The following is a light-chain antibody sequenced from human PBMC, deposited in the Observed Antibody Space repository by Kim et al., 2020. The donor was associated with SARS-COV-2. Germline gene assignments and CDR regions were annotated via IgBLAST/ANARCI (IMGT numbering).Light chain of an antibody. CDR3: CSYAGSYTYNYV. J-gene: IGLJ1*01. CDR1: SSDVGGYIH. Sequence: SVPFSCSGTSSDVGGYIHGSEYQLHPGKAPKLLIYDVSRRPSGVPDRFSGSKSGNTASLTVSGLQAEDEADYYCCSYAGSYTYNYVFGTGTKVTVL. V-gene: IGLV2-11*01. CDR2: DVS.